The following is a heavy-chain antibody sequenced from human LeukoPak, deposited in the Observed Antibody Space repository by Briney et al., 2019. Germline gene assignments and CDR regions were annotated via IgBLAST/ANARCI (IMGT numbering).Heavy chain of an antibody. V-gene: IGHV1-69*13. CDR2: IIPIFGTA. D-gene: IGHD6-13*01. J-gene: IGHJ5*02. Sequence: SVKVSCKASGGTFSSYAISWVRQAPGQGLEWMGGIIPIFGTANYAQKFQGRVTITADESTSTAYMELSSLRSEDTAVYYCARGRAAAGIYYWFDPWGQGTLVTVSS. CDR1: GGTFSSYA. CDR3: ARGRAAAGIYYWFDP.